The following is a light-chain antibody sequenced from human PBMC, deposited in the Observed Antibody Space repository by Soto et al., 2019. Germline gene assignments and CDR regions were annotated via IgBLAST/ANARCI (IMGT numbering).Light chain of an antibody. J-gene: IGLJ2*01. CDR3: SSYTSSSTPL. Sequence: QSALTQPASVSGSPGQSITISCTGTSSDVGGYNYVSWYQQHPGKAPKLMIYDVSNRPSGVFNRFSGSKSGNTASLTISGLQAEDEADYYCSSYTSSSTPLFGGGTQLTVL. CDR1: SSDVGGYNY. CDR2: DVS. V-gene: IGLV2-14*01.